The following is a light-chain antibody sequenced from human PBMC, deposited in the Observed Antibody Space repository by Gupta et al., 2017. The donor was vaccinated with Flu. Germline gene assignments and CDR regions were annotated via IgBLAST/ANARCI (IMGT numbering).Light chain of an antibody. CDR3: QQDGSTSPRT. CDR2: YAA. J-gene: IGKJ4*01. CDR1: QSVSSSQ. V-gene: IGKV3D-20*01. Sequence: EIVLPQPPATLSLSPGESATLFCGASQSVSSSQLAWYQQKPGRAPRLLIYYAASRATSIPEKCSGSGGGTDDTLTISRREQEDVAVYYCQQDGSTSPRTFGGGTKVEIK.